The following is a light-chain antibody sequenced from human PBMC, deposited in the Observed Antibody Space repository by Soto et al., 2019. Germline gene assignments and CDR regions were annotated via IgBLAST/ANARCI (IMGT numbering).Light chain of an antibody. V-gene: IGKV3-11*01. CDR3: QQRSNWPPTWT. Sequence: EIVLTQSPATLSLSPGERATLSCRASQSVSTYLAWYQQKPGQAPRLLIYDASTRATGIPARFRGSGSGTDFTLTICSLEPEDFAVYYCQQRSNWPPTWTFGQGTKVEIK. CDR2: DAS. CDR1: QSVSTY. J-gene: IGKJ1*01.